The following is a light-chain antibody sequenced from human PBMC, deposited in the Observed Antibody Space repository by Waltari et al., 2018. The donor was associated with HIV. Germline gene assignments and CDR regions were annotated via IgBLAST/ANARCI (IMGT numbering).Light chain of an antibody. CDR2: EVT. V-gene: IGLV2-23*02. CDR1: FSDVGSYNL. Sequence: QSALTQPASVSGSPGQSITISCTGTFSDVGSYNLVSWYQKHPGEAPKIMIYEVTKRPSGVSSRFSGSKSGNTASLTISGLQDEDEADYYCCSYAGSRIHVVFGGGTKLTVL. CDR3: CSYAGSRIHVV. J-gene: IGLJ2*01.